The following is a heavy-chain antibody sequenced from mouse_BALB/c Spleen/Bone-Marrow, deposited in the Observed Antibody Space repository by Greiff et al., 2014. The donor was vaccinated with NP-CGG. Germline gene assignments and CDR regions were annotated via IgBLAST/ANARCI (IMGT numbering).Heavy chain of an antibody. V-gene: IGHV1-80*01. J-gene: IGHJ4*01. CDR3: AREGYGLYERGHAPDY. Sequence: QVQLQQSGAELVWPGYTVKISCKASGYAFSSYWMNWVKQRPGQGLEWIRQIYPGDGDTNYNGKFKGKATLTADKSSSTAYMQLSSLTSEDSAVYFCAREGYGLYERGHAPDYSGQGTTVTVPS. D-gene: IGHD1-1*02. CDR1: GYAFSSYW. CDR2: IYPGDGDT.